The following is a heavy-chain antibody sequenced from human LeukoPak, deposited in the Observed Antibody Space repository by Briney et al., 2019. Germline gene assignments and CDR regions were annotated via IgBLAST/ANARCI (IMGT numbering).Heavy chain of an antibody. CDR1: GFTFSSYG. V-gene: IGHV3-30*02. J-gene: IGHJ4*02. CDR3: AKGLLGAVAESIDY. Sequence: PGGSLRLSCAASGFTFSSYGMHWVRQAPGKGLEWVAVIWYDGSNKYYADSVKGRFTISRDNSRNTLYLQMNSLRAEDTAVYYCAKGLLGAVAESIDYWGQGTLVTVSS. D-gene: IGHD6-19*01. CDR2: IWYDGSNK.